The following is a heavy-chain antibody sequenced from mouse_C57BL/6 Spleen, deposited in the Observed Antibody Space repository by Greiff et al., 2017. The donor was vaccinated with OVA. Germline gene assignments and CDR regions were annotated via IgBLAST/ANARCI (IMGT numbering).Heavy chain of an antibody. CDR2: INPSNGGT. CDR3: ARGGYYYGSSQPFDY. CDR1: GYTFTSYW. D-gene: IGHD1-1*01. J-gene: IGHJ2*01. V-gene: IGHV1-53*01. Sequence: QVQLQQSGPELVKPGASVKLSCKASGYTFTSYWMHWVKQRPGQGLEWIGNINPSNGGTNYNEKFKSKATLTVDKSSSTAYMQLSSLTSEDSAVYYCARGGYYYGSSQPFDYWGQGTTLTVSS.